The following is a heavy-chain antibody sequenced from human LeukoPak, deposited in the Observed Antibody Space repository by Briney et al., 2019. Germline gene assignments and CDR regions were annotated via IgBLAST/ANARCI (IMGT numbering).Heavy chain of an antibody. Sequence: SETLSLTCTVSGGPISSYYWSWIRQPPGKGLEWIGYIYYSGSTHYNPSLKSRVTISVDTSKNQFSLKLSSVTAADTAVYCCARHLLQWPHYFDYWGQGTLVTVSS. CDR1: GGPISSYY. J-gene: IGHJ4*02. D-gene: IGHD6-19*01. V-gene: IGHV4-59*08. CDR2: IYYSGST. CDR3: ARHLLQWPHYFDY.